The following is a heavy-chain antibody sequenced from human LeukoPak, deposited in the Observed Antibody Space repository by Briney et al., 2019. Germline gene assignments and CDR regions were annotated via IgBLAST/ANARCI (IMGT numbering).Heavy chain of an antibody. J-gene: IGHJ3*02. CDR3: ARDAYGDYVLDAFDI. Sequence: PGGSLRLSCAASGFTFSSYWMSWVRQAPGKGLEWVANIKQDGSEKYYVDSVKGRFTISRDNAKNSLYLQMNSLRAEDTAVYYCARDAYGDYVLDAFDIWGQGTMVIVSS. CDR2: IKQDGSEK. V-gene: IGHV3-7*01. D-gene: IGHD4-17*01. CDR1: GFTFSSYW.